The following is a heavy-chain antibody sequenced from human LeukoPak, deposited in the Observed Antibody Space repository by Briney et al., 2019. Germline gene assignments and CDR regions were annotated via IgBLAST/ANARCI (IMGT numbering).Heavy chain of an antibody. CDR2: IRSKAYGGTT. V-gene: IGHV3-49*03. D-gene: IGHD1-26*01. CDR1: GFTFGDYA. J-gene: IGHJ4*02. CDR3: TRDRKRVWELLWGTFDY. Sequence: GGSLRLSCTASGFTFGDYAMSWFRQAPGKGLEWVGFIRSKAYGGTTEYAASVKGRFTISRDDSKSIAYLQMNSLKTEDTAVYYCTRDRKRVWELLWGTFDYWGQGTLVTVSS.